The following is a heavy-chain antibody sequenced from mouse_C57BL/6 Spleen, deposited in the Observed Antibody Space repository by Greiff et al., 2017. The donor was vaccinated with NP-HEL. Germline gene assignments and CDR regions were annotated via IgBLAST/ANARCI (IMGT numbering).Heavy chain of an antibody. Sequence: QVQLQQSGAELLKPGASVKLSCKATGYTFTGYWIEWVKQRPGHGLEWIGEILPGSGSTNYNEKFKGKATYTADTSSNTAYMQLSSLTTEDSAIYYCARRSNYLGYYAMDYWGQGTSVTVSS. CDR3: ARRSNYLGYYAMDY. J-gene: IGHJ4*01. CDR2: ILPGSGST. D-gene: IGHD2-5*01. CDR1: GYTFTGYW. V-gene: IGHV1-9*01.